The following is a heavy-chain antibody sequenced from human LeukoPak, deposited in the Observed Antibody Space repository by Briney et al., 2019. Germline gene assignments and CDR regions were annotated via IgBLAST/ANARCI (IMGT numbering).Heavy chain of an antibody. CDR1: GFTFSSYA. D-gene: IGHD5-24*01. CDR3: AKVKAGLQGWFDP. V-gene: IGHV3-23*01. Sequence: PGGSLRLSCAASGFTFSSYAMSWVRQAPGKGLEWVSGISGSGTNTFYAASVKGRFTISRDNSKNTLYLQMNSLRAEDTAVYYCAKVKAGLQGWFDPWGQGTLVTVSS. J-gene: IGHJ5*02. CDR2: ISGSGTNT.